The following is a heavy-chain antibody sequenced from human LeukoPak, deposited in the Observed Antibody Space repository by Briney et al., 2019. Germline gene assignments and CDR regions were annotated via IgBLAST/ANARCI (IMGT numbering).Heavy chain of an antibody. CDR1: GYSISSGYY. Sequence: PSETLSLTCTVSGYSISSGYYWGWVRQPPGKGLEWIGSMYQSGKTYYNPSPKSRVTISGDMSKNQFSLKLSSVTASDTAVYYCARGGITLVRDNWFEPWGQGTLVSVSA. CDR3: ARGGITLVRDNWFEP. D-gene: IGHD3-10*01. J-gene: IGHJ5*02. V-gene: IGHV4-38-2*02. CDR2: MYQSGKT.